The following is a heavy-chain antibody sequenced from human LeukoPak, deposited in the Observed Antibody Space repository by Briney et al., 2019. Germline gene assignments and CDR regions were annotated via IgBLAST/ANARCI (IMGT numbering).Heavy chain of an antibody. V-gene: IGHV4-59*01. Sequence: SETLSLTCTVSGGSISSYYWSWLRQPPGKGLEWIGYIYYSGRTNYNPSLKSRVTISVDTPKNQFSLKLSSVTAADTAVYYCARVGYSGSYRFDYWGQGTLVTVSS. CDR2: IYYSGRT. CDR3: ARVGYSGSYRFDY. D-gene: IGHD1-26*01. CDR1: GGSISSYY. J-gene: IGHJ4*02.